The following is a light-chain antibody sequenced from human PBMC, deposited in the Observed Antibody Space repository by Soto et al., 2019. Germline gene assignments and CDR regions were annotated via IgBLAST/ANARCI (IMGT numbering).Light chain of an antibody. CDR2: EVS. CDR1: SSDIGGYNY. Sequence: QSALTQPASVSGSLGQSITISCTGTSSDIGGYNYVSWYQQHPGKAPKVMIFEVSKRPSGVSNRFSGSKSGNMASLTISGRQAEDEGDYYCSSFTSTSTVLLGGGTKLTVL. V-gene: IGLV2-14*01. CDR3: SSFTSTSTVL. J-gene: IGLJ2*01.